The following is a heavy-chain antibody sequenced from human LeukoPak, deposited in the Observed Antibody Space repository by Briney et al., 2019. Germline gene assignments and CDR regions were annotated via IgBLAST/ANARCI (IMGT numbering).Heavy chain of an antibody. CDR1: GLTLSTYW. CDR2: IKEDGSEK. Sequence: GGSLRLSCAASGLTLSTYWMSWVRQAPGKGLEWVANIKEDGSEKYYVDSVKGRFTISRDNAKNSLFLEMNTLRAEDTAVYYCARDSPYGDYDSFDIWGQGTMVTVSS. V-gene: IGHV3-7*01. J-gene: IGHJ3*02. CDR3: ARDSPYGDYDSFDI. D-gene: IGHD4-17*01.